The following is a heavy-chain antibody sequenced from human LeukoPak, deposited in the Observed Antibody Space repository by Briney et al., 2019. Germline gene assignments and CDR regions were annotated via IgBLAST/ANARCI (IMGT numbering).Heavy chain of an antibody. Sequence: FGTPALPFSISWGSFSYHYWGLVRRPPGEGLEWVGDINHEGDTNFNPSLKSRVTLTVDTSKNQVSLRLRSVTAADTADYYCARDSAWEGDWLDLMDVWGQGTTVIVSS. D-gene: IGHD2-21*02. V-gene: IGHV4-59*11. CDR3: ARDSAWEGDWLDLMDV. CDR2: INHEGDT. J-gene: IGHJ6*02. CDR1: WGSFSYHY.